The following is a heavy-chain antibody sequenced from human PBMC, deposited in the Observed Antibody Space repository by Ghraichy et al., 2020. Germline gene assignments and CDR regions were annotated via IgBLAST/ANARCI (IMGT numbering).Heavy chain of an antibody. J-gene: IGHJ3*02. Sequence: LSLTCAASEFAFRGQWMSWLRQAPGKGLDLVANINPDGSAKHHVDSVRGRFTISRDNARNSLYLQMSSLRADDTAVYYCATAHIWGQGTVVTVSS. V-gene: IGHV3-7*03. CDR1: EFAFRGQW. CDR3: ATAHI. CDR2: INPDGSAK.